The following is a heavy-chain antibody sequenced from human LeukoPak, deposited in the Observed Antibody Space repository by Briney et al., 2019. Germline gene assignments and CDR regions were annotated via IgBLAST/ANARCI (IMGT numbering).Heavy chain of an antibody. Sequence: PGGSLRLSCAASGFTFSSYSMNWVRQAPGKGLEWVSSISSSSSYIYYADSVKGRFTISRDNSKNTLYLQMNSLRAEDTAVYYCARERGGEDQLLFVYGDYAIWEDWGQGTLVTVSS. D-gene: IGHD4-17*01. V-gene: IGHV3-21*04. CDR1: GFTFSSYS. CDR2: ISSSSSYI. CDR3: ARERGGEDQLLFVYGDYAIWED. J-gene: IGHJ4*02.